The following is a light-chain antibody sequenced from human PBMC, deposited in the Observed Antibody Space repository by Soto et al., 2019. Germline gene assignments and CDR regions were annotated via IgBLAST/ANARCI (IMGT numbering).Light chain of an antibody. J-gene: IGKJ5*01. Sequence: DIRMTQSPSSLSASVGDTVTITCRASQSISSHLNWYQQKQGKAPNXLMYTASNLQSGVPSRFSGSGSGTDFTITISSLQPEDFATYYCQQSYSTPISFGQGTRLEIK. CDR2: TAS. CDR1: QSISSH. V-gene: IGKV1-39*01. CDR3: QQSYSTPIS.